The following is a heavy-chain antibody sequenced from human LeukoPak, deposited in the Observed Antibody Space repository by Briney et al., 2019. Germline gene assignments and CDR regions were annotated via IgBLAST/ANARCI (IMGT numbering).Heavy chain of an antibody. V-gene: IGHV4-59*01. J-gene: IGHJ4*02. Sequence: SETLSLTCTVSGGSISSYYWSWIRQPPGKGLEWIGYIYYSGSTNYNPSLKSRVTISVDTSKNQFSLKLSSVTAADTAVYYCARGGDYAEYWGQGTLVTVSS. CDR2: IYYSGST. CDR3: ARGGDYAEY. CDR1: GGSISSYY.